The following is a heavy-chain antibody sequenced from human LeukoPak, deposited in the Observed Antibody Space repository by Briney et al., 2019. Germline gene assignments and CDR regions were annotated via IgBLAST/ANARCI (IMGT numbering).Heavy chain of an antibody. CDR3: ARASFWQSPINWFAP. D-gene: IGHD3-3*01. CDR1: GYTFTGHY. V-gene: IGHV1-2*02. Sequence: ASVKVSCKASGYTFTGHYMHWVRQAPGQGLEWMGWINPKNAGTNFAQRFQGRVTMTRDTSISTVYMELSRLTSDDTAVYYCARASFWQSPINWFAPWGQGTLVTVSS. CDR2: INPKNAGT. J-gene: IGHJ5*02.